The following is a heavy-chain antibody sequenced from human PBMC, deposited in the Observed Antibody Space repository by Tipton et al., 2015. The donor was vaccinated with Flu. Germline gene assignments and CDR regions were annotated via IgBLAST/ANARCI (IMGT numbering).Heavy chain of an antibody. CDR3: ATHCVGVCSHAFDI. V-gene: IGHV4-34*01. D-gene: IGHD2-21*02. CDR1: GGSFRGYY. CDR2: INHSGNT. J-gene: IGHJ3*02. Sequence: TLSLTCAVYGGSFRGYYWSWIRQPPGKGLEWIGEINHSGNTNYNPSLKSRVTISGDTSKNQYSLKLSSVTAADTAVYYCATHCVGVCSHAFDIWGQGTMVTVSS.